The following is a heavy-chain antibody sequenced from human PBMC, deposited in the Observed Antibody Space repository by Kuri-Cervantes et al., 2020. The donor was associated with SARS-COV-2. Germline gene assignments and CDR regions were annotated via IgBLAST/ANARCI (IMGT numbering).Heavy chain of an antibody. CDR2: IYYSGST. CDR3: ARSGYYSRGVTYYYMDV. Sequence: SETLSLTCTVSGGSISSSSYYWGWIRQPPGQGLEWLGYIYYSGSTKYNPSLESRVTISLDTSRNQFSLKLSSVTAADSAVYYCARSGYYSRGVTYYYMDVWDKGTTVTVSS. D-gene: IGHD3-22*01. V-gene: IGHV4-61*05. J-gene: IGHJ6*03. CDR1: GGSISSSSYY.